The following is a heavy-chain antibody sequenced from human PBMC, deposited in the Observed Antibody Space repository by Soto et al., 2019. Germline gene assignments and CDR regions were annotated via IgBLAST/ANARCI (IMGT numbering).Heavy chain of an antibody. D-gene: IGHD1-26*01. CDR1: GGSISSSSYY. Sequence: QLQLQESGPGLVKPSETLSLTCTVSGGSISSSSYYWGWIRQPPGKGLEWIGGIYYSGSTYYNPSLKSRVTISVDTSKNQFSLKLSSVTAADTAVYYCARLLVGASDSLFDYWGQGTLVTVSS. CDR2: IYYSGST. J-gene: IGHJ4*02. V-gene: IGHV4-39*01. CDR3: ARLLVGASDSLFDY.